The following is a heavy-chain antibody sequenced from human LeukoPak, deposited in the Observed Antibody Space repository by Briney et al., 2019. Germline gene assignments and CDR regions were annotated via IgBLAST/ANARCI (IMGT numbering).Heavy chain of an antibody. J-gene: IGHJ5*02. Sequence: SQTLSLTCTVSGGSISSGDYYWSWIRQPPRKGLEWIGYIYYSGSTYYNPSLKSRVTISVDTSKNQFSLKLSSVTAADTAVYYCARGSGSRLSWFDPWGQGTLVTVSS. V-gene: IGHV4-30-4*01. CDR3: ARGSGSRLSWFDP. CDR1: GGSISSGDYY. D-gene: IGHD2-2*01. CDR2: IYYSGST.